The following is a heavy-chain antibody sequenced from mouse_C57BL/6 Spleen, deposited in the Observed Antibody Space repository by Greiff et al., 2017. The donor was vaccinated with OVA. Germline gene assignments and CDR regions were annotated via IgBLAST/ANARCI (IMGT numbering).Heavy chain of an antibody. D-gene: IGHD2-5*01. CDR3: ASIYSNYSMDY. CDR2: IDPSDSYT. Sequence: VQLQQPGAELVKPGASVKLSCKASGYTFTSYWMQWVKQRPGQGLEWIGEIDPSDSYTNYNQKFKGKATLTVDTSSSTAYMQLSSLTSEDSAVYYCASIYSNYSMDYWGQGTSVTVSS. J-gene: IGHJ4*01. V-gene: IGHV1-50*01. CDR1: GYTFTSYW.